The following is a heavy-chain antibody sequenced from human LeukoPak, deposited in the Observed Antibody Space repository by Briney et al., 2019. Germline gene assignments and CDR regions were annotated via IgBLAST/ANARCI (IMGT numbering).Heavy chain of an antibody. Sequence: SETLSLTCTVSGGSISADSYYWGWIRQPPGKGREWIASIYYSGSTYYSASLKSRVTISVDTSRNQFSLKLNSVTAADTAVYYCARHFSPGWTYHYGLDVWGQGTTVTVSS. V-gene: IGHV4-39*01. D-gene: IGHD6-19*01. J-gene: IGHJ6*02. CDR1: GGSISADSYY. CDR3: ARHFSPGWTYHYGLDV. CDR2: IYYSGST.